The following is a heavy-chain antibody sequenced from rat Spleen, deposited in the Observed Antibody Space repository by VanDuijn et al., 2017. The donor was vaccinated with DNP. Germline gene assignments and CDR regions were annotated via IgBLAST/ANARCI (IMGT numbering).Heavy chain of an antibody. CDR2: FGYQGSGI. Sequence: EVQLVESGGGLVQPGRSLKLSCVASGFTFSDFYMAWVRQAPKKGLEFVASFGYQGSGIYYGASVRGRFAVSRDDAKSTLYLQMNSLRSEDTATYYCARHEGNWGQGVMVTVSS. D-gene: IGHD1-11*01. CDR1: GFTFSDFY. CDR3: ARHEGN. J-gene: IGHJ2*01. V-gene: IGHV5-22*01.